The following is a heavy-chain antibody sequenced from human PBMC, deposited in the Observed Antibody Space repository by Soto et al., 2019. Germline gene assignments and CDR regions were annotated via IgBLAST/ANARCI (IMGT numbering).Heavy chain of an antibody. V-gene: IGHV1-18*01. J-gene: IGHJ4*02. Sequence: ASVKVSCKTSGYNFRSYGISWARQAPGQGLEWMGWISGHNDNTEYAQKFQSRVTMTKDTSATTVYMELRSLTSDDTAVYYCARDWNSDTLEISDSWGQGTLVTVSS. CDR1: GYNFRSYG. D-gene: IGHD2-21*01. CDR3: ARDWNSDTLEISDS. CDR2: ISGHNDNT.